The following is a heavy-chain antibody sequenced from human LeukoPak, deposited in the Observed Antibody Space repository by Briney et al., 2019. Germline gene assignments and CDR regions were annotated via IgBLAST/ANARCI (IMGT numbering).Heavy chain of an antibody. V-gene: IGHV1-69*06. J-gene: IGHJ5*02. D-gene: IGHD4-11*01. Sequence: ASVKVSCKASGGTFSSYAISWVRQAPGQGLEWMGGIIPIFGTANYAQKFQGRVTITADKSTSTAYMELSSLRSEDTAVYYCARDSPLFDYPYNWFDPWGQGTLVTVSS. CDR3: ARDSPLFDYPYNWFDP. CDR2: IIPIFGTA. CDR1: GGTFSSYA.